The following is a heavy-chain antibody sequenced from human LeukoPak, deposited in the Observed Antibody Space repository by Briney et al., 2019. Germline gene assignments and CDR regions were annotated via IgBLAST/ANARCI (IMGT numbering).Heavy chain of an antibody. Sequence: PSETLSLTCAVYGGSFSGYYWSWIRQPPGKGLEWIGEINHSGSTNYNPSPKSRATISVDTSKNQFSLKLSSVTAADTAVYYCARGLDYYGSGSQGYYFDYWGQGTLVTVSS. CDR3: ARGLDYYGSGSQGYYFDY. V-gene: IGHV4-34*01. J-gene: IGHJ4*02. D-gene: IGHD3-10*01. CDR1: GGSFSGYY. CDR2: INHSGST.